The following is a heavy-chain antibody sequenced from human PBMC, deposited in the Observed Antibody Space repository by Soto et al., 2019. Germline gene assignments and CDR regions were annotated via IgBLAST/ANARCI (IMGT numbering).Heavy chain of an antibody. CDR3: ARDHSRGIAYMDV. V-gene: IGHV1-2*04. J-gene: IGHJ6*03. CDR2: INPNSGGT. CDR1: GYTFTGYY. Sequence: ASVKVSCKASGYTFTGYYMHWVRQAPGQGLEWMGWINPNSGGTNYAQKFQGWVTMTRDTSISTAYMELSRLRSDDTAVYYCARDHSRGIAYMDVWGKGTKVTVSS.